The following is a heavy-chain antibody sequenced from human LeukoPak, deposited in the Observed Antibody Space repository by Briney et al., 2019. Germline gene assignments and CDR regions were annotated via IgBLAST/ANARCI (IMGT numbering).Heavy chain of an antibody. CDR2: ISGSGVVT. J-gene: IGHJ4*02. Sequence: GGSLRLSCAASGFTFSSYAMSWVRQAPGKGLESVSAISGSGVVTDYADSVQGRFTISRDNSKNTLYLQMNSLRAGDTAVYYCAKGNYDFWSGYPGLSYFDYWGQGTLVTVSS. V-gene: IGHV3-23*01. D-gene: IGHD3-3*01. CDR1: GFTFSSYA. CDR3: AKGNYDFWSGYPGLSYFDY.